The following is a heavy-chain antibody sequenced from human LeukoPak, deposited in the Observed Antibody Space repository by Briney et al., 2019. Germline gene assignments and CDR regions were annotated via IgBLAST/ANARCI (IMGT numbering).Heavy chain of an antibody. V-gene: IGHV3-23*01. CDR3: AKDWASEQQLVVAGAFDI. Sequence: GGSLRLSCAASGFTFSSYAMSWVRQAPGKGLEWVSAISGSGGSTYYADSVKGRFTISRDNSKNTLYLQMNSLRAEDTAVYYCAKDWASEQQLVVAGAFDIWGQGTMVTVSS. D-gene: IGHD6-13*01. CDR2: ISGSGGST. J-gene: IGHJ3*02. CDR1: GFTFSSYA.